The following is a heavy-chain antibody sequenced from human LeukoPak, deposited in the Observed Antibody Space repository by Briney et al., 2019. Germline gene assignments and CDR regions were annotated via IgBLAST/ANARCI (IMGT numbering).Heavy chain of an antibody. Sequence: SETLSLTCAVYGGSFSGYYWSWIRQPPGKGLEWSGEINHSGSTNYNPSLKSRVTISVDTSKNQFSLKLSSVTAADTAVYYCARHPRGYSYGYFDYWGQGTLVTVSS. D-gene: IGHD5-18*01. V-gene: IGHV4-34*01. CDR1: GGSFSGYY. J-gene: IGHJ4*02. CDR3: ARHPRGYSYGYFDY. CDR2: INHSGST.